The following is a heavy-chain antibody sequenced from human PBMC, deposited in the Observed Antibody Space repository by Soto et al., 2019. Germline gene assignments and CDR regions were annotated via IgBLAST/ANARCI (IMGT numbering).Heavy chain of an antibody. CDR2: IWYDGSNK. Sequence: GESLKISCAASGFTFSSYGMHWVRQAPGKGLEWVAVIWYDGSNKYYADSVKGRFTISRDNSKNTLYLQMNSLRAEDTAVYYCARDFDYYDSSGYVFDYWGQGTLVTVSS. CDR3: ARDFDYYDSSGYVFDY. CDR1: GFTFSSYG. J-gene: IGHJ4*02. V-gene: IGHV3-33*01. D-gene: IGHD3-22*01.